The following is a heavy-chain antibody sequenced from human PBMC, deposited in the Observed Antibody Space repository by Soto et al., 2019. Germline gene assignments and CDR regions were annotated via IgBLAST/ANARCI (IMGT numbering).Heavy chain of an antibody. D-gene: IGHD4-4*01. Sequence: QVPLVESGGGLVKPGGSLTLSCAASGFTFSDYYMTWIRQAPGKGLEWVSYIGTSGTNIYYADSVRGRFTISRDNXRNSLYLPMNGLKAEDTAVYYCAKGGFSNYGTVDHWGQGTLVTVSS. CDR3: AKGGFSNYGTVDH. CDR1: GFTFSDYY. CDR2: IGTSGTNI. V-gene: IGHV3-11*01. J-gene: IGHJ4*02.